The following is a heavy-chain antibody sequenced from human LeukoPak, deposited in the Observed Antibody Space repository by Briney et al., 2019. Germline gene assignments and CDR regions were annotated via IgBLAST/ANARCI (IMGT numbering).Heavy chain of an antibody. D-gene: IGHD3-22*01. J-gene: IGHJ3*02. CDR1: GDSINTYY. Sequence: SETLSLTCTVSGDSINTYYWSWIRQPPAKGLEWIGYIYYSESTNYNPSLKSRVTISVDTSKNQYSLKLSSVTAADTAVYYCAGRYYYDSGGYYDAFDIWGQGTMVTVSS. CDR3: AGRYYYDSGGYYDAFDI. V-gene: IGHV4-59*01. CDR2: IYYSEST.